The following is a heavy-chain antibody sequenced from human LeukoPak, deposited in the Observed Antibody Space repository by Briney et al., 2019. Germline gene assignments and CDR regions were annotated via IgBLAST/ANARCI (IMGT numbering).Heavy chain of an antibody. CDR1: GYTFTGYY. CDR3: ARTRVRGSSSQVDY. J-gene: IGHJ4*02. Sequence: ASVKVSCKASGYTFTGYYMHWVRQAPGQGLEWMGWINPNSGGTNYAQKFQGRVTMTRDTSISTAYMELSRLRSDDTAVYYCARTRVRGSSSQVDYWGQGTLVTVSS. V-gene: IGHV1-2*02. CDR2: INPNSGGT. D-gene: IGHD6-6*01.